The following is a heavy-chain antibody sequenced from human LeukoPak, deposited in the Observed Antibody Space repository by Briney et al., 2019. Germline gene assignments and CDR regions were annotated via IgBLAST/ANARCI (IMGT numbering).Heavy chain of an antibody. Sequence: ASVKVSCKASGYTFTGYYMHWVRQAPGQGLEWMGWINPNSGGTNYAQKFQGRVTMTRDTSISTAYMELSRLRFDDTAVYYCARVSYDSSGSIDYWGQGTLVTVSS. CDR1: GYTFTGYY. J-gene: IGHJ4*02. CDR2: INPNSGGT. CDR3: ARVSYDSSGSIDY. V-gene: IGHV1-2*02. D-gene: IGHD3-22*01.